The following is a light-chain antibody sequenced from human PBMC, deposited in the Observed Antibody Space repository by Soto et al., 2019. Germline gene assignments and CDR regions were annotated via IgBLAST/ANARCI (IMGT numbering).Light chain of an antibody. V-gene: IGKV3-15*01. CDR2: GAS. Sequence: EIIMTQSPATLPVSPGERATLSCRASQSVRSNLAWYQQKLGQAPRLLIYGASTRATGIPARFSGSGSGTEFTLTISSLQSEDFAVYYCQQYNNWPPITFGQGTRLDIK. CDR3: QQYNNWPPIT. J-gene: IGKJ5*01. CDR1: QSVRSN.